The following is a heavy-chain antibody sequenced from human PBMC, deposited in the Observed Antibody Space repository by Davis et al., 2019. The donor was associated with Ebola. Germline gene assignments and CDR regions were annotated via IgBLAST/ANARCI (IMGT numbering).Heavy chain of an antibody. J-gene: IGHJ6*02. CDR3: ARHTYYDFWSGFYYYYGMDV. CDR1: GGSISSYY. CDR2: IYYSGST. V-gene: IGHV4-39*01. D-gene: IGHD3-3*01. Sequence: SETLSLTCTVSGGSISSYYWGWIRQPPGKGLEWIGSIYYSGSTYYNPSLKSRVTISVDTSKNQFSLKLSSVTAADTAVYYCARHTYYDFWSGFYYYYGMDVWGQGTTVTVSS.